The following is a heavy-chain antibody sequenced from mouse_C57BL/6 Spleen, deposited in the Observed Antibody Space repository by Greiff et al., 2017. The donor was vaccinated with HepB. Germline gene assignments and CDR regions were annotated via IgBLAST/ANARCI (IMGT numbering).Heavy chain of an antibody. CDR3: TRSYNRYAMDY. CDR2: IDPETGGT. D-gene: IGHD1-3*01. J-gene: IGHJ4*01. Sequence: VQRVESGAELVRPGASVTLSCKASGYTFTDYEMHWVKQTPVHGLEWIGAIDPETGGTAYNQKFKGKAILTADKSSSTAYMELRSLTSEDSAVYYCTRSYNRYAMDYWGQGTSVTVSS. V-gene: IGHV1-15*01. CDR1: GYTFTDYE.